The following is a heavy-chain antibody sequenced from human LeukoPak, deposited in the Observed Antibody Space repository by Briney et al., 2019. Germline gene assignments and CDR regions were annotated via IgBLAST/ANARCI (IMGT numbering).Heavy chain of an antibody. J-gene: IGHJ4*02. D-gene: IGHD5-24*01. V-gene: IGHV4-59*01. CDR1: GGSSSSYY. CDR3: ARSGGDRVGMPTIIDY. CDR2: IHYSGST. Sequence: KPSETLSLTCTVSGGSSSSYYWSWIRQPPGKGLEWIGYIHYSGSTNYNPSLKSRVTILIDKSKNQFSLRLSSVTAADTAVYYCARSGGDRVGMPTIIDYWGQGTLVIVSS.